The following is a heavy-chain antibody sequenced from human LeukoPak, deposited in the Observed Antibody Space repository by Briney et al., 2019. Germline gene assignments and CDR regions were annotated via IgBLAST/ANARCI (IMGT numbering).Heavy chain of an antibody. D-gene: IGHD3-22*01. V-gene: IGHV3-64*01. CDR3: ATSRDFYDTSDYYPYYFDC. CDR2: ISSNGGST. J-gene: IGHJ4*02. CDR1: GFTFSSYS. Sequence: PGGSLRLSCAASGFTFSSYSMNWVRQAPGKGLEYVSAISSNGGSTYYANSVKGRFTISRDNSKNTLYLQMGSLRAEDMAVYYCATSRDFYDTSDYYPYYFDCWGQGTLVTVSS.